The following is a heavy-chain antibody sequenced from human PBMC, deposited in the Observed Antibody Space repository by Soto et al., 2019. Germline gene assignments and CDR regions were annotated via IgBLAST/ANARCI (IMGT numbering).Heavy chain of an antibody. D-gene: IGHD6-19*01. J-gene: IGHJ3*01. CDR1: GFTFRSCA. V-gene: IGHV3-23*01. Sequence: PGGSLRLSCAASGFTFRSCAMSWVRQAPGKGLEWVPAISVGGGATYFADSVKGRFTISRDNSKSTLYLLMNNLRAEDTAVYYCAKDKASGTDDAFDVWGQGTMVTVSS. CDR3: AKDKASGTDDAFDV. CDR2: ISVGGGAT.